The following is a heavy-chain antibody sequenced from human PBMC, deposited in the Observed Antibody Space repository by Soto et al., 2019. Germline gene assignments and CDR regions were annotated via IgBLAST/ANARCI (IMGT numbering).Heavy chain of an antibody. CDR2: IYSGGST. CDR1: GITVSSNY. CDR3: ARDFCYDGSGTMGGYSDY. J-gene: IGHJ4*02. D-gene: IGHD3-10*01. Sequence: EVQLVESGGGLVQPGGSLRLSCAASGITVSSNYMSWVRQAPGKGLEWVSVIYSGGSTYYADSVKGRFTISRDNSKNTLYLQMNSLRAEGAAVYYCARDFCYDGSGTMGGYSDYWGQGTLVTVSS. V-gene: IGHV3-66*01.